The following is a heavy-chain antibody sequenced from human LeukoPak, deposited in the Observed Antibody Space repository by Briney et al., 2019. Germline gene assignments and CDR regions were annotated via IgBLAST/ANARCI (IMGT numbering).Heavy chain of an antibody. D-gene: IGHD6-19*01. V-gene: IGHV4-4*07. Sequence: SETLSLTCTISGGSTSSYYWSWIRQPAGKGLGWIGRIYTTGSTNNNPSLKSRVTMSADTSKNQFSLKLSSVTAADTAVYYCARDLNVAVAGPIFDSWGQGTLVTVSS. J-gene: IGHJ4*02. CDR2: IYTTGST. CDR3: ARDLNVAVAGPIFDS. CDR1: GGSTSSYY.